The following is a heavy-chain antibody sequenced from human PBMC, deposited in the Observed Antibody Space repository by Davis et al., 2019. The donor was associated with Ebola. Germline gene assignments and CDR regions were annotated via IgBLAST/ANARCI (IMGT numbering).Heavy chain of an antibody. V-gene: IGHV1-18*04. CDR2: ISAYNGNT. CDR1: GYTFTRYG. D-gene: IGHD1-26*01. Sequence: ASVKVSCKASGYTFTRYGISWVRPAPGQGLAWMGWISAYNGNTNYAQKLQGRVTMTTDTSTSTAYMELRSLRSDDTAVYYCARKWELLGFDYWGQGTLVTVSS. CDR3: ARKWELLGFDY. J-gene: IGHJ4*02.